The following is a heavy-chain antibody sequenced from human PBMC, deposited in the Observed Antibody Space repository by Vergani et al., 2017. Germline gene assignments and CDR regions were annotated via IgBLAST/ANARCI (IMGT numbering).Heavy chain of an antibody. J-gene: IGHJ3*02. CDR2: ISTSATSV. Sequence: QLVESGGGLVRPGGSLRLSCAGSQISLSGYQMHWFRQAPGKGLEWVSSISTSATSVFYADAVKGRFTVSRDNAENSLFLQMDSLRVEDTAVYSCSRLSLLATRDAFDSWGRGTMVSVFS. V-gene: IGHV3-21*04. CDR1: QISLSGYQ. D-gene: IGHD3-3*02. CDR3: SRLSLLATRDAFDS.